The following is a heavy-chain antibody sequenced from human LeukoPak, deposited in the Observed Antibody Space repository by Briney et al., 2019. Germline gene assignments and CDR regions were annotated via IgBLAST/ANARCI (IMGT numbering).Heavy chain of an antibody. CDR2: IFYTGST. CDR1: GGSINTYY. Sequence: PSENLSLTCTVSGGSINTYYWSWIRQPPGKGLEWIGYIFYTGSTNYKPSLKSRVTISVDTSKNEFSLKLSSVTAADTAVYYCARHESGYYIDVWGKGTTVTVSS. CDR3: ARHESGYYIDV. V-gene: IGHV4-59*01. J-gene: IGHJ6*03.